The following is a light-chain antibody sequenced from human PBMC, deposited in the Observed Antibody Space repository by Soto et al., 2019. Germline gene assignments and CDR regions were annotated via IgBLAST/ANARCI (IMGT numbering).Light chain of an antibody. V-gene: IGKV2-24*01. J-gene: IGKJ2*01. Sequence: IVMTQTPLASPVTLGQPASISCRSSQSLVHNNGNTYLSWLHQRPGQPPSFLIYEISNRFSGVPDRFSGSRAGADFTLRISRVAAEDVGVYYCMQATQFPYTFGQGTKLEIK. CDR3: MQATQFPYT. CDR2: EIS. CDR1: QSLVHNNGNTY.